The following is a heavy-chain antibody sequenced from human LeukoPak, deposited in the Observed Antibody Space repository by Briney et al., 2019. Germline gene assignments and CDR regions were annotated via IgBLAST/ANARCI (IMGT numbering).Heavy chain of an antibody. J-gene: IGHJ5*02. V-gene: IGHV3-73*01. D-gene: IGHD6-6*01. CDR3: ARDIPVDSRSSVPKPVRDS. Sequence: GGSLRLSCAASGFTFSGSAMHWVRQASGKGLEWVGRIRSKANSYATAYAASVKGRFTISRDDSKNTLYLQMTSLRAEDTAVYYCARDIPVDSRSSVPKPVRDSWGQGTLVTVSS. CDR1: GFTFSGSA. CDR2: IRSKANSYAT.